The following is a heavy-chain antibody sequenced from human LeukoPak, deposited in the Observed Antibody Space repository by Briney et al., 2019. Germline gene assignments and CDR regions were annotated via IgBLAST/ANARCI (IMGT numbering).Heavy chain of an antibody. V-gene: IGHV5-51*01. CDR3: ARHGHCTNGVCYSDYYYYMDV. Sequence: GESLKIFRKGSGYSFTSFWIGWVRQMPGKGLEWMGIIYPDDSDTRYSPYFEGQIIISVDKSTSTACLQWSSLKASDTATYYCARHGHCTNGVCYSDYYYYMDVWGKGTTVTVSS. J-gene: IGHJ6*03. CDR2: IYPDDSDT. CDR1: GYSFTSFW. D-gene: IGHD2-8*01.